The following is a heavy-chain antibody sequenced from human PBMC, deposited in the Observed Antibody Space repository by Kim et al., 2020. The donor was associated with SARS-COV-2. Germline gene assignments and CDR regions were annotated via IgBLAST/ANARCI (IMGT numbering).Heavy chain of an antibody. CDR1: GGSISSSNW. D-gene: IGHD5-18*01. J-gene: IGHJ4*02. CDR2: IYHSGST. Sequence: SETLSLTCAVSGGSISSSNWWSWVRQPPGKGLEWIGEIYHSGSTNYNPSLKSRVTISVDKSKNQFSLKLSSVTAADTAVYYCASADQQLWLLDYWGQGTLVTVSS. V-gene: IGHV4-4*02. CDR3: ASADQQLWLLDY.